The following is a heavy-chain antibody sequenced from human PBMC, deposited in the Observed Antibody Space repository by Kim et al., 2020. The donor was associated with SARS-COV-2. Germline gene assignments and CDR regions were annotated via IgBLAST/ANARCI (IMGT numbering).Heavy chain of an antibody. D-gene: IGHD3-22*01. CDR3: ATYDSSWTRRGFDP. Sequence: SETLSLTCTVSGGSISSSDYFWSWIRQSPEKGLEWIGYIYYSGTTYYNPSLKSRVSISLNSSKNQFSLELTSVTAADTAVYYCATYDSSWTRRGFDPWGLGTLVTVSS. CDR1: GGSISSSDYF. CDR2: IYYSGTT. J-gene: IGHJ5*02. V-gene: IGHV4-30-4*01.